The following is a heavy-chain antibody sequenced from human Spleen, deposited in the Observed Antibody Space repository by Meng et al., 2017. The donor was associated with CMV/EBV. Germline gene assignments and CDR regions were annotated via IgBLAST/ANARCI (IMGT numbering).Heavy chain of an antibody. V-gene: IGHV5-51*01. Sequence: GSGYSLPNYWIGWVRQMPGKGLEWMGIIYPGDSDTRYSPSFQGQVTISADKSISTAYLQWSSLKASDTAMYYCARANDYGDYGWLNYWVQGTLVTVSS. J-gene: IGHJ4*02. CDR1: GYSLPNYW. D-gene: IGHD4-17*01. CDR2: IYPGDSDT. CDR3: ARANDYGDYGWLNY.